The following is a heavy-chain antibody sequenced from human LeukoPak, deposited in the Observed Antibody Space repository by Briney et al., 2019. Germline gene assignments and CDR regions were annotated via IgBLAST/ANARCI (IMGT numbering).Heavy chain of an antibody. D-gene: IGHD2-21*01. CDR1: GGSISSYC. CDR2: IYYSGST. Sequence: SETLSLTRTVSGGSISSYCWSWIRQPPGKGLEWIGYIYYSGSTNYNPSLKSRVTISADTSKNQFSLKRSSVTAADAAVYYCARRDLFYWYFDLWGRGTLVTVSS. J-gene: IGHJ2*01. V-gene: IGHV4-59*08. CDR3: ARRDLFYWYFDL.